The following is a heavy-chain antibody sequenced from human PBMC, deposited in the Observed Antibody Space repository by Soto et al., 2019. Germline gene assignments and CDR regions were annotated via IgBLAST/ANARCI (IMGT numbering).Heavy chain of an antibody. V-gene: IGHV5-51*01. D-gene: IGHD4-17*01. CDR2: IYPGYSDT. Sequence: GESLKISCKGSGYSFTSYWIGWVRQMPGKGLEWMGIIYPGYSDTRYSPSFQGQVTISADKSISTAYLQWSSLKASDTAMYYCATTVTTPSYYYYGMDVWGQGTTVTVSS. J-gene: IGHJ6*02. CDR1: GYSFTSYW. CDR3: ATTVTTPSYYYYGMDV.